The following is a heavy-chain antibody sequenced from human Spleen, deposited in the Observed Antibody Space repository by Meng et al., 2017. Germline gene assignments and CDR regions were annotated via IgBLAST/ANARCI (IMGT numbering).Heavy chain of an antibody. CDR1: GGSFSDYY. J-gene: IGHJ4*02. V-gene: IGHV4-34*01. CDR3: ARGPTTMAHDFDY. D-gene: IGHD4-11*01. Sequence: QVQPQQGGGGLLNASETLRLTCVVSGGSFSDYYWSWIRQPPGKGLEWIGEINHSGSTNYNPSLESRATISVDTSQNNLSLKLSFVTAADSAVYYCARGPTTMAHDFDYWGQGTLVTVSS. CDR2: INHSGST.